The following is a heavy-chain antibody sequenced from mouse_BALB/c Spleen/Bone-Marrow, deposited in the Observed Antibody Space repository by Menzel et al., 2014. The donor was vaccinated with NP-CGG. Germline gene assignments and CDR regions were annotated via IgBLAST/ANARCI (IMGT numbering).Heavy chain of an antibody. D-gene: IGHD1-1*02. CDR3: TRQRGDYAMDY. CDR2: ISNGGNYT. CDR1: GFTFSSYG. V-gene: IGHV5-9-3*01. Sequence: EVQLVESGGGLVKPGGSLKLSRAASGFTFSSYGVSWGRQTPGKRLEWVATISNGGNYTYCPDSVKGRFTISRDNAKNTLYLQMSSLRSEDTAMYYCTRQRGDYAMDYWGQGTSVTVSS. J-gene: IGHJ4*01.